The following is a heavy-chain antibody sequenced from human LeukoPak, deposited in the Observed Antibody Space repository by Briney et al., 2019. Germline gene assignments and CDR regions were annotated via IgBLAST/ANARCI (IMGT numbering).Heavy chain of an antibody. CDR1: GFTFSSYW. J-gene: IGHJ1*01. Sequence: GGSLRLSCAASGFTFSSYWMSWVRQAPGKGLEWVSAISGSGGSTYYADSVKGRFTISRDNSKNTPYLQMNSLRAEDTAVYYCAKDTLATVTYGAYFQHWGQGTLVTVSS. D-gene: IGHD4-17*01. CDR2: ISGSGGST. CDR3: AKDTLATVTYGAYFQH. V-gene: IGHV3-23*01.